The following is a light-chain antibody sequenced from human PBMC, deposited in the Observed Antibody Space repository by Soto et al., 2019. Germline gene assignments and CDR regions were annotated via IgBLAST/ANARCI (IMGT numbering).Light chain of an antibody. CDR2: GAS. CDR1: QSVSSN. V-gene: IGKV3-15*01. Sequence: EIVMTQSPATLSVSPGERATLSCRASQSVSSNLAWYQQKPGQAPRLLIYGASTSATGIPARFSGSGSGTEFTLPISRLQAEDFAVYYCQQYNSWPITFGQGTRLEIK. CDR3: QQYNSWPIT. J-gene: IGKJ5*01.